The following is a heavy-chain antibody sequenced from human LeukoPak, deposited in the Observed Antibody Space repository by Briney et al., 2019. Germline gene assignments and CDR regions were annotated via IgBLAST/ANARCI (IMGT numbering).Heavy chain of an antibody. CDR2: ISWDGGST. CDR1: GFTFDDYT. V-gene: IGHV3-43*01. J-gene: IGHJ4*02. D-gene: IGHD6-13*01. Sequence: PGGSLRLSCAASGFTFDDYTMHWVRQAPGKGLEWVSLISWDGGSTYYADSVKGRFTISRDNSKNSLYLQMNSLRTEDTALYYCAKDILVAAAGGFDYWGQGTLVTVSS. CDR3: AKDILVAAAGGFDY.